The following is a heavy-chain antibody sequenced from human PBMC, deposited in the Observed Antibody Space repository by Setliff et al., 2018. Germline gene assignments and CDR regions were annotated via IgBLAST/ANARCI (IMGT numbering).Heavy chain of an antibody. Sequence: SETLSLTCSVSGDSINSGAYYWSWFRQSAGKGLEWIGRIYTGGSTNYNPSLKSRVTISLDTSKNHFSLTLTSVTAADTAVYYCARGRGLEWLPESWFDPWGQGTLVTVSS. CDR2: IYTGGST. V-gene: IGHV4-61*02. CDR3: ARGRGLEWLPESWFDP. J-gene: IGHJ5*02. CDR1: GDSINSGAYY. D-gene: IGHD3-3*01.